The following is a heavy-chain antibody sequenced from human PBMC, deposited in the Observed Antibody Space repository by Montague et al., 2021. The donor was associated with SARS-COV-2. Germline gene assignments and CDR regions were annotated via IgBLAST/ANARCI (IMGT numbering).Heavy chain of an antibody. CDR1: GGSISSYY. CDR3: ARAPVARITIFGVVTSFDY. D-gene: IGHD3-3*01. Sequence: SETLSLTCTVSGGSISSYYWSWIRQPPGKGLEWIGYIYYSGSTNYNSSLKSRVTISVDTSKNQFSLKLSSVTAADTAVYYCARAPVARITIFGVVTSFDYWGQGTLVTVSS. J-gene: IGHJ4*02. CDR2: IYYSGST. V-gene: IGHV4-59*01.